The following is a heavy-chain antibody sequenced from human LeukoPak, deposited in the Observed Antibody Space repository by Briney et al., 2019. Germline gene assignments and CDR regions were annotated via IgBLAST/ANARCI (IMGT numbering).Heavy chain of an antibody. CDR1: GFTSSSYA. Sequence: GGSLRLSCAASGFTSSSYAMSWVRQAPGKGLGWVSAISGSGGSTYYADSVKGRFTISRDNSKNTLYLQMNSLRAEDTAVYYCAKFRGYCSGGSCSFDYWGQGTLVTVSS. CDR3: AKFRGYCSGGSCSFDY. J-gene: IGHJ4*02. D-gene: IGHD2-15*01. CDR2: ISGSGGST. V-gene: IGHV3-23*01.